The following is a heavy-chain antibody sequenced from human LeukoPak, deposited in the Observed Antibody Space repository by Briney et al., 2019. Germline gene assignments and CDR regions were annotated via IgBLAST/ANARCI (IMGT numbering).Heavy chain of an antibody. J-gene: IGHJ4*02. D-gene: IGHD2-8*01. CDR1: GFSFNTYT. CDR2: ISSNGSTK. V-gene: IGHV3-64*02. CDR3: AREYCTTDVCYNGILGY. Sequence: GGSLRLSCAASGFSFNTYTMHWVRQAPGKGLEYVSAISSNGSTKYYADSVKGRLTISRDNSKNTLYLQMGSLRAEDMAVYYCAREYCTTDVCYNGILGYWGQGTRVTVSS.